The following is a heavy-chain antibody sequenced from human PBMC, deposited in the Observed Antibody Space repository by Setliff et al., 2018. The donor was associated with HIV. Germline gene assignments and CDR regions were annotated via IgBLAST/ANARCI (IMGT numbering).Heavy chain of an antibody. J-gene: IGHJ6*03. V-gene: IGHV4-39*01. CDR1: GDSISSSIYY. CDR2: IYYTGSP. D-gene: IGHD6-6*01. CDR3: ARGGGTSSPIDYHYYIDV. Sequence: SETLSLTCTVSGDSISSSIYYWGWVRQPPGKGLEWIGGIYYTGSPFYNPSLKSRVTISVDTSNNQFSLKLNSVTAADTAVYYCARGGGTSSPIDYHYYIDVWGKGTTVTVSS.